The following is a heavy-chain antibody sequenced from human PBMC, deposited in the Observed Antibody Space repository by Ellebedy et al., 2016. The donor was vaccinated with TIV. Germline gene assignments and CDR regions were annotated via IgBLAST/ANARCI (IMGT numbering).Heavy chain of an antibody. Sequence: GESLKISCAAPGFTFSTYAMYWVRQAPGKGLEYVSAITSHGGNTYYGNSVKGRFTISRDNSKNTLFLQMGSLRGEDMAVYYCARGLNDGILWQSRFDPWGQGTLVTVSS. CDR1: GFTFSTYA. D-gene: IGHD2-21*01. V-gene: IGHV3-64*01. J-gene: IGHJ5*02. CDR3: ARGLNDGILWQSRFDP. CDR2: ITSHGGNT.